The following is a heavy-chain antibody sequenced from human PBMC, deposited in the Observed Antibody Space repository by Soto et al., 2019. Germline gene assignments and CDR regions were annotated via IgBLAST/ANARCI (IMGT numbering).Heavy chain of an antibody. D-gene: IGHD3-16*01. Sequence: EVQLLESGGGLVQPGGSLRLSCAASGFTFGTYAMKWLRQAPGRGLECVSFISGSGRTTYYADSVKGRFTVSRDNSKNTINLQMNSLRAEDTALYYCAKFRGPSYSNYYMDVWGKGPTVTASS. CDR1: GFTFGTYA. J-gene: IGHJ6*03. CDR3: AKFRGPSYSNYYMDV. CDR2: ISGSGRTT. V-gene: IGHV3-23*01.